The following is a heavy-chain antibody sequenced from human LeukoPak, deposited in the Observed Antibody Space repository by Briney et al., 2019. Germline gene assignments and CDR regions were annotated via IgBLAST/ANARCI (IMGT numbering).Heavy chain of an antibody. CDR2: ISAYNGNT. J-gene: IGHJ6*02. CDR1: GYTFTSYG. V-gene: IGHV1-18*01. CDR3: AGDLTTHYGMDV. D-gene: IGHD4-17*01. Sequence: ASVKVSCKASGYTFTSYGISWARQAPGQGLEWMGWISAYNGNTNYAQKLQGRVTMTTDTSTSTAYMELRSLRSDDTAVYYCAGDLTTHYGMDVWGQGTTVTVSS.